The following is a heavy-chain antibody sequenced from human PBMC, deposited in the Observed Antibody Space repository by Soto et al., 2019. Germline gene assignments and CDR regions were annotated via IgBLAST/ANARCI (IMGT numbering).Heavy chain of an antibody. CDR3: ARGRWLRSSIDY. V-gene: IGHV4-34*01. CDR2: INHSGST. J-gene: IGHJ4*02. CDR1: GGSFSGYY. D-gene: IGHD5-12*01. Sequence: SETLSLTCAVYGGSFSGYYWSWIRQPPGKGLEWIGEINHSGSTNYNPSLKSRVTISVDTSKNQFSLKLSSVTAADTTVYYCARGRWLRSSIDYWGQGTLVTVSS.